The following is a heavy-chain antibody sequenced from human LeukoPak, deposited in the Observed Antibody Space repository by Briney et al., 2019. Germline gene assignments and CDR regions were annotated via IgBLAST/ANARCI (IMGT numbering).Heavy chain of an antibody. V-gene: IGHV3-23*01. CDR1: GFIFSSYD. Sequence: GGSLRLSCVGSGFIFSSYDMGWVRQAPGKGLEWVSSISRAGDRTYYEDSVKGRFTFSRDNSRNTMYLQMNSLRAEDTAVYYCARGESFAFDVWGQGTVDTVSS. CDR3: ARGESFAFDV. CDR2: ISRAGDRT. J-gene: IGHJ3*01.